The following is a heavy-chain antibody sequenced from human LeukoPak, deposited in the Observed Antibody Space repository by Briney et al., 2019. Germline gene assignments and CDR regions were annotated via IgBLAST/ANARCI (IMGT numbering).Heavy chain of an antibody. V-gene: IGHV3-21*01. J-gene: IGHJ4*02. CDR3: AKDRANTVAIDY. Sequence: GGSLRLSCAASGFTFSNYAMDWVRQAPGKGLEWVSSISRRSNYIYYADSVKGRFTISRDNTKNSLYLQMNSLRAEDTAVYYCAKDRANTVAIDYWGQGTLVTVSS. D-gene: IGHD4-23*01. CDR1: GFTFSNYA. CDR2: ISRRSNYI.